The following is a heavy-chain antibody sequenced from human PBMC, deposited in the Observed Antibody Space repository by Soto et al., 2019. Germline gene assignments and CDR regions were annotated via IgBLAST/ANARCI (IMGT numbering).Heavy chain of an antibody. CDR1: GYSITSGFY. J-gene: IGHJ4*02. V-gene: IGHV4-38-2*01. CDR3: TRGAGAPWVRFAY. Sequence: PSETLSLTCGVSGYSITSGFYWGWVRQSPGKGLEWIGTISYSAKTFYNPSLASRFSMAVDSSKNQFSLRLTSVTAADTALYYCTRGAGAPWVRFAYWGRGPLATVTS. CDR2: ISYSAKT. D-gene: IGHD1-26*01.